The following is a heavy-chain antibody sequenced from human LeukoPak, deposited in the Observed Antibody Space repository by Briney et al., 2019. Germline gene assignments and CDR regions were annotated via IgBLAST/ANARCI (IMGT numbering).Heavy chain of an antibody. CDR3: TTADV. Sequence: GGSLRLSCAASGFTFSSYSMNWVRQAPGKGLEWVGFIRSKAYGGTTEYAASVKGRFTISRDDSKSIAYLQMNSLKTEDTAVYYCTTADVWGKGTTVTISS. J-gene: IGHJ6*04. V-gene: IGHV3-49*04. CDR2: IRSKAYGGTT. CDR1: GFTFSSYS.